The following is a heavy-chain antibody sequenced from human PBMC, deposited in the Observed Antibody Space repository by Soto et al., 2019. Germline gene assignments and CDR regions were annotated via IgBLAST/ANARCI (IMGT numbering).Heavy chain of an antibody. Sequence: QVQLVEAGGGVVQPGRSLRLSCAAPGFTFSSYGMHWVRQAPGKGLEWVAVIWYDGSNKYYADSVKGRFTISRDNSKNTLYLQMNSLRAEDTAVYYCARDPMRWDYWYFDLWGRGTLVTVSS. CDR3: ARDPMRWDYWYFDL. D-gene: IGHD1-26*01. V-gene: IGHV3-33*01. J-gene: IGHJ2*01. CDR2: IWYDGSNK. CDR1: GFTFSSYG.